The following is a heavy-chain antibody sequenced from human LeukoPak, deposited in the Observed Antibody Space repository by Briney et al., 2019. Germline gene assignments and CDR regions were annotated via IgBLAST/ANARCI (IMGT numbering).Heavy chain of an antibody. Sequence: SETLSLTCTVSGGSISSYYWSWIRQPPGKGLEWIGYIYYSGSTNYNPSLKSRVTTSVDTTNKQFSLKLSSVTAADTAVYYCARSGVTADYWGQGTLVTVSS. CDR3: ARSGVTADY. CDR1: GGSISSYY. D-gene: IGHD4-11*01. CDR2: IYYSGST. J-gene: IGHJ4*02. V-gene: IGHV4-59*08.